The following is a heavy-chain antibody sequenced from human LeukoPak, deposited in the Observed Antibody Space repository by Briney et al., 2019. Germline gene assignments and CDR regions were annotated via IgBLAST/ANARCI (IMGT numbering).Heavy chain of an antibody. Sequence: GASVKVSCKVSGYTLTELSMHWVRQAPGKGLEWMGGFDPEDGETIYAQKFQGRVTMTEDTSTDTAYMELSSLRSEDTAVYYCATDISGWLPDVFDIWGQGTMVTVSS. CDR2: FDPEDGET. CDR3: ATDISGWLPDVFDI. CDR1: GYTLTELS. D-gene: IGHD6-19*01. V-gene: IGHV1-24*01. J-gene: IGHJ3*02.